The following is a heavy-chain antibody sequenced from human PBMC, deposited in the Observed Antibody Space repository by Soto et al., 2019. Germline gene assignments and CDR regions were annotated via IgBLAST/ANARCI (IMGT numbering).Heavy chain of an antibody. CDR2: IKQDGSEK. J-gene: IGHJ4*02. Sequence: GGSLRLSCAASGFTFSSYWMSWVRQAPGKGLEWVANIKQDGSEKYYVDSVKGRFTISRDNAKNSLYLQRNSLRAEDTAVYYCARLQENYYYGSGLMAGEFDYWGQGTLVTVSS. V-gene: IGHV3-7*01. CDR3: ARLQENYYYGSGLMAGEFDY. D-gene: IGHD3-10*01. CDR1: GFTFSSYW.